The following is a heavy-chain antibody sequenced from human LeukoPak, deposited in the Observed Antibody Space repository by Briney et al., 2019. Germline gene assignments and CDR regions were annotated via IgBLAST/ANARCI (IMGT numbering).Heavy chain of an antibody. CDR3: ARDLGSGSYSSVDY. CDR2: INPNSGGT. J-gene: IGHJ4*02. CDR1: GYTFTGYY. D-gene: IGHD1-26*01. V-gene: IGHV1-2*02. Sequence: GASVKVSCKASGYTFTGYYMHWVRQAPGQGLEWMGWINPNSGGTNYAQKFQGRVTMTRDTSISTAYMELSRLRSDDTAVYYCARDLGSGSYSSVDYWGQGTLVTVSS.